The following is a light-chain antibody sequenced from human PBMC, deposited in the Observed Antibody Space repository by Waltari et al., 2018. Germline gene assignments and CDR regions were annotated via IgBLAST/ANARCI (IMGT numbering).Light chain of an antibody. Sequence: QSVLTQPPSVSEAPRQRVTISCSGSRSNIRNNAVSWYQQLPGKAPKLLIYYDDLMPSGVSERFAGSKSGTSASLAIRGLQSDDEADYYCAVWDDSLNGVVFGGGTKLTVL. V-gene: IGLV1-36*01. CDR2: YDD. J-gene: IGLJ2*01. CDR1: RSNIRNNA. CDR3: AVWDDSLNGVV.